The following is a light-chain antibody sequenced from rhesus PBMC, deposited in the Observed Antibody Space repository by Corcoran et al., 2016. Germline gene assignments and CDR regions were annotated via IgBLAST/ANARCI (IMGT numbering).Light chain of an antibody. J-gene: IGKJ4*01. CDR2: AAS. CDR3: QQGYNTPLT. CDR1: QGISSW. Sequence: DIQMTQSPSSLSASVGDKVTITCRASQGISSWLAWYQQTPGKAPKLLIYAASSLQSGVPSRFSGSGSGTDYTLTISSLQPEEFATYYCQQGYNTPLTFGGGTKVEIK. V-gene: IGKV1-18*01.